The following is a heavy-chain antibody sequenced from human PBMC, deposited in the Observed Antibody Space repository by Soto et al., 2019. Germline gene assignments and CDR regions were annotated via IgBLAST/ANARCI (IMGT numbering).Heavy chain of an antibody. J-gene: IGHJ3*02. CDR3: AKEPQVVLRFLEWLPNDAFDI. D-gene: IGHD3-3*01. Sequence: VGSLRLSCAASGFTFSSYAMSWVRQAPGKGLEWVSAISGSGGSTYYADSVKGRFTISRDNSKNTLYLQMNSLRAEDTAVYYCAKEPQVVLRFLEWLPNDAFDIWGQGTMVTVSS. CDR1: GFTFSSYA. V-gene: IGHV3-23*01. CDR2: ISGSGGST.